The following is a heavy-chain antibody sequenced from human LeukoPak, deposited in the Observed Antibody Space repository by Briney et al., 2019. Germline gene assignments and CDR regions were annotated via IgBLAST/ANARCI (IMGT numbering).Heavy chain of an antibody. CDR2: INSDGSST. CDR1: GFTFSSYW. D-gene: IGHD4-17*01. V-gene: IGHV3-74*01. CDR3: ARDGYGDSYYYYGMDV. Sequence: GGSLRLSCAASGFTFSSYWMHWVRQAPGKGLVWVSRINSDGSSTSYADSVKGRFTISSDNAKNTLYLQMNSLRAEDTAVYYCARDGYGDSYYYYGMDVWGQGTTVTVSS. J-gene: IGHJ6*02.